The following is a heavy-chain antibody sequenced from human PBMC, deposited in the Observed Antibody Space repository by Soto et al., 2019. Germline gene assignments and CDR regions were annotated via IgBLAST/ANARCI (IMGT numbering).Heavy chain of an antibody. V-gene: IGHV3-23*01. Sequence: PGGSLRLSCAASGFTFSSYAMSWVRQAPGKGLEWVSAISDSGSSTYYADSVKGRFTISRDNSKNTLYLQMNSLRAEDTAVYYCAKEEYCSGGSCPGLLDYWGQGTLVTVSS. D-gene: IGHD2-15*01. CDR1: GFTFSSYA. CDR3: AKEEYCSGGSCPGLLDY. J-gene: IGHJ4*02. CDR2: ISDSGSST.